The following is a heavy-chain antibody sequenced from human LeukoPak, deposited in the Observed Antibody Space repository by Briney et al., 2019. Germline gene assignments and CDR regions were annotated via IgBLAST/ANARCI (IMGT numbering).Heavy chain of an antibody. J-gene: IGHJ4*02. D-gene: IGHD3-22*01. V-gene: IGHV5-51*01. CDR2: IFPLDSDT. CDR3: ARISGYYYDFDY. Sequence: GESLKISCKGSAYTFSTSWIAWVRQMPGKGLEWMGIIFPLDSDTRYSPSLQGQVTISADKSISTAYLQWSSLKASDTAMYYCARISGYYYDFDYWGQGTLVTVSS. CDR1: AYTFSTSW.